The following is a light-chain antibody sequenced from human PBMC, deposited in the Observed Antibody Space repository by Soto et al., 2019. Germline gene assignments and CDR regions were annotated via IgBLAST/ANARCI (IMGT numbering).Light chain of an antibody. J-gene: IGKJ1*01. CDR3: QQYYTTPRT. Sequence: DIVMTQSPDSLAVSLGERATVNCKSSQSVLYSLNNKNWLGWYQQKPGQPPKLLIYWASIRDPGVPDRFSGSGSGTDFTLTISSLQAEDVAFYYYQQYYTTPRTFGQGTKVEIK. CDR1: QSVLYSLNNKNW. CDR2: WAS. V-gene: IGKV4-1*01.